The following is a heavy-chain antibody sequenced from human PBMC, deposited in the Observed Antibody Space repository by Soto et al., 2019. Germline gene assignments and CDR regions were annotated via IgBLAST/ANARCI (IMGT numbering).Heavy chain of an antibody. Sequence: PGGSLRLSCAASGIMFGQYAMSWVRLAPGKGLEWVSVVGPSGASTFYADSVRGRFNISRDNAKSTPFLQMNSLRDEDTAVYYCAREFCSGGNCYNYYCDPLGQGIPVTLSS. J-gene: IGHJ5*02. CDR1: GIMFGQYA. CDR3: AREFCSGGNCYNYYCDP. D-gene: IGHD2-15*01. CDR2: VGPSGAST. V-gene: IGHV3-23*01.